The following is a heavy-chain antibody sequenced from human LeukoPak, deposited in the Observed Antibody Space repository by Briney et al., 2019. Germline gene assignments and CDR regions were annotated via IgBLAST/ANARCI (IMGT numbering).Heavy chain of an antibody. CDR2: ISVDNGNT. Sequence: ASVKVSCKASGYTFTNYGISWVRQAPGHGLEWMGWISVDNGNTNYLQKFQDRVTLPTDTSTDTAYMELRSLRSDDTAVYYCARDSWARAYDADYWGQGTLVTVSS. D-gene: IGHD5-12*01. CDR1: GYTFTNYG. CDR3: ARDSWARAYDADY. V-gene: IGHV1-18*01. J-gene: IGHJ4*02.